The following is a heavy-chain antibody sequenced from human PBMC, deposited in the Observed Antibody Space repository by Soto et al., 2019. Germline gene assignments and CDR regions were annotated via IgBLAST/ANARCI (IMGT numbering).Heavy chain of an antibody. D-gene: IGHD1-1*01. J-gene: IGHJ4*02. V-gene: IGHV1-2*04. CDR3: ARWITTADGFDY. Sequence: GASVKVSCKASGYTFTVYYMHWVRQAPGQGLEWMGWINPNSGGTNYAQKFQGWVTMTRDTSISTAYMELSRLRSDDTAVYYCARWITTADGFDYWGQGTLVTVSS. CDR1: GYTFTVYY. CDR2: INPNSGGT.